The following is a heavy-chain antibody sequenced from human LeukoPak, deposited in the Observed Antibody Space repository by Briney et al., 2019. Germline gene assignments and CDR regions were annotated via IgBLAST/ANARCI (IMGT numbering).Heavy chain of an antibody. CDR1: GFTFSSYG. V-gene: IGHV3-30*02. Sequence: GGSLRLSCAASGFTFSSYGMHWVRQAPGKGLEWVAFIRYDGSNKYYADSVKGRFTISRDNSKNTLYLQMNSLRAEDTAVYYCAKEGGGCSSTSCPWYFDYWGQGTPVTVSS. CDR2: IRYDGSNK. D-gene: IGHD2-2*01. J-gene: IGHJ4*02. CDR3: AKEGGGCSSTSCPWYFDY.